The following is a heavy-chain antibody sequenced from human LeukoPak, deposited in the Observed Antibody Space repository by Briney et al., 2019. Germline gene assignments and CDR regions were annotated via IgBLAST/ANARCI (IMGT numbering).Heavy chain of an antibody. CDR3: ARHYSRDGYNFGPDY. CDR2: IYYSGST. J-gene: IGHJ4*02. CDR1: GGSISSSSYY. Sequence: PSETLSLTCTVPGGSISSSSYYWGWIRQPPGKGLEWIGSIYYSGSTYYNPSLKSRVTISVDTSKNQFSLKLSSVTAADTAVYYCARHYSRDGYNFGPDYWGQGTLVTVSS. D-gene: IGHD5-24*01. V-gene: IGHV4-39*01.